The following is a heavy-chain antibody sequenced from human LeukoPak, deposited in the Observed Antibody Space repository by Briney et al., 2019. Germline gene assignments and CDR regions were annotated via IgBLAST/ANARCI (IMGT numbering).Heavy chain of an antibody. CDR2: IYYSGST. D-gene: IGHD3-3*01. CDR3: ARASNLIRSTIFGVVTTDAFDI. Sequence: PSETLSLTCTVSGGSISSSSYYWGWIRQPPGKGLEWIGSIYYSGSTYYNPSLKSRVTISVDTSKNQFSLKLSSVTAADTAVYYCARASNLIRSTIFGVVTTDAFDIWGQGTMVTVSS. J-gene: IGHJ3*02. CDR1: GGSISSSSYY. V-gene: IGHV4-39*07.